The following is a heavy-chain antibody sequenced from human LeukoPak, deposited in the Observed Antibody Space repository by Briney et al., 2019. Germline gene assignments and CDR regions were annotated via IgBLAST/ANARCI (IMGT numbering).Heavy chain of an antibody. CDR1: GFTFSSYA. D-gene: IGHD1-7*01. CDR3: AKGRDNWNYETFDY. V-gene: IGHV3-23*01. Sequence: GGSLRLSCAASGFTFSSYAMRWVRPAPGKGLEWVSAISGSGGSTYYADPEKGRFTISRDNSKNTLYLQMNSLRAEDTAVYYCAKGRDNWNYETFDYWGQGTLVTVSS. CDR2: ISGSGGST. J-gene: IGHJ4*02.